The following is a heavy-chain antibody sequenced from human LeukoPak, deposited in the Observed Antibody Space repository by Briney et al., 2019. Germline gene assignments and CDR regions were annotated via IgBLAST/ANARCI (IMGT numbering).Heavy chain of an antibody. D-gene: IGHD2-21*01. CDR3: ARGGSIHRTFDP. CDR2: IYHSGST. V-gene: IGHV4-59*12. CDR1: GGSISSYY. Sequence: PSETLSLTCTVSGGSISSYYWSWIRQPPGKGLEWIGYIYHSGSTYYNPSLKSRVTISVDRSKNQFSLKLSSVTAADTAVYYCARGGSIHRTFDPWGQGTLVTVSS. J-gene: IGHJ5*02.